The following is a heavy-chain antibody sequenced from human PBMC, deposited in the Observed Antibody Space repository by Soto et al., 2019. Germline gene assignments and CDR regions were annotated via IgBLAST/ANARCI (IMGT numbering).Heavy chain of an antibody. CDR1: GGSFSGYY. CDR2: INHSGST. J-gene: IGHJ6*03. Sequence: SETLSLTCAVYGGSFSGYYWSWIRQPPGKGLEWIGEINHSGSTNYNPSLKSRVTISVDTSKNQFSLKLCSVTAADTAVYYCARSYRRYCSGGSCYSYYYYYMDVWGKGTTVTVSS. CDR3: ARSYRRYCSGGSCYSYYYYYMDV. D-gene: IGHD2-15*01. V-gene: IGHV4-34*01.